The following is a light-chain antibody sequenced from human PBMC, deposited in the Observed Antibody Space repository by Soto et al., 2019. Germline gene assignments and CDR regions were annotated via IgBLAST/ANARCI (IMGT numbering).Light chain of an antibody. CDR2: DAS. Sequence: DIQMTQSPSTLSASVGDRVTITCRASQSIRSWLAWYQQKPGKAPKLLIYDASSLESGVPSRFSGSGSGTEFTLTISSLQPDDFATYYCQQYNSYSPGITFGLGTRLEIK. CDR1: QSIRSW. CDR3: QQYNSYSPGIT. J-gene: IGKJ5*01. V-gene: IGKV1-5*01.